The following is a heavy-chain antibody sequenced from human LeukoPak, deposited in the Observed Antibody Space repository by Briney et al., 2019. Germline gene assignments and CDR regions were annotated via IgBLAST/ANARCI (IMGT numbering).Heavy chain of an antibody. CDR1: GFTVSRNY. CDR3: ARGDDYGGAWYYFDC. Sequence: PGGALRLSCAASGFTVSRNYYMNWVRQAPGKGLEWVSVIYSAGTTYYADSVKGRFTISRDNSKNTVYLQMNSLRDEDTAVYYCARGDDYGGAWYYFDCWGQGTLVTVSS. V-gene: IGHV3-53*01. J-gene: IGHJ4*02. D-gene: IGHD4-23*01. CDR2: IYSAGTT.